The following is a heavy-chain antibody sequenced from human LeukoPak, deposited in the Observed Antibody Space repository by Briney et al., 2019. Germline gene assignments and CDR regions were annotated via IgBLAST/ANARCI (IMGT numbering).Heavy chain of an antibody. Sequence: SETLSLTRAVYGGSFSGYYWGWIRQPPGKGLEWIGEINHSGSTNYNPSLKSRVTISVATSTNQFSLRLSCAPAADTAVYYCARGGISGYVYWGQGTLVTVSS. V-gene: IGHV4-34*01. CDR1: GGSFSGYY. J-gene: IGHJ4*02. CDR2: INHSGST. CDR3: ARGGISGYVY. D-gene: IGHD5-12*01.